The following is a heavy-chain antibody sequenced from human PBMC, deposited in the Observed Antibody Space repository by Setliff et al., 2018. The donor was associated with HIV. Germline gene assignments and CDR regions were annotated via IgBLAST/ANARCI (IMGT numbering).Heavy chain of an antibody. CDR2: ISAYNGNT. D-gene: IGHD6-19*01. V-gene: IGHV1-18*01. CDR1: GYTFTSYG. Sequence: ASVKVSCKASGYTFTSYGISWVRQAPGQGLEWMGWISAYNGNTNYAQKLQGRVTMTTDTSTSTAYMELRSLRSDDTAVYYRARRREGIAVAGTPDYWGQGTLVTVSS. J-gene: IGHJ4*02. CDR3: ARRREGIAVAGTPDY.